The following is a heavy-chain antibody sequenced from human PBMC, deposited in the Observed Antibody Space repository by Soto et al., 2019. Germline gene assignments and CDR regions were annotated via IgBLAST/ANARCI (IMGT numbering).Heavy chain of an antibody. CDR2: ISARGDRT. J-gene: IGHJ3*01. Sequence: EVQLLVSGGGSAQPGGSLRLSCEVSGFTLMNYAMSWVRQAPGKGLEWVSQISARGDRTYYADSVKGRFTISKDSSKNTLFLQLNSLRGEDSAVYYCEGSWTWGQGTMVTVSS. D-gene: IGHD5-12*01. CDR1: GFTLMNYA. CDR3: EGSWT. V-gene: IGHV3-23*01.